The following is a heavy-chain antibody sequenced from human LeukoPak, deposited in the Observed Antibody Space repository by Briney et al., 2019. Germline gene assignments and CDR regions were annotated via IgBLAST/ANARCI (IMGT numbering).Heavy chain of an antibody. V-gene: IGHV1-24*01. CDR2: FDPEDGET. CDR3: ATAGPGVGWEGYFDY. Sequence: VASVKVSCKVSGYTLTELSMHWVRQAPGKGLEWMGGFDPEDGETIYAQKFQGRVTMTEDTSTDTAYMELSSLRSEDTAVYYCATAGPGVGWEGYFDYWGQGTLVTVSS. CDR1: GYTLTELS. D-gene: IGHD1-26*01. J-gene: IGHJ4*02.